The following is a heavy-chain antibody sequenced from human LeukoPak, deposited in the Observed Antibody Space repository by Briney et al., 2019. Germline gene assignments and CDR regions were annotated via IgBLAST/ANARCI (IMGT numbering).Heavy chain of an antibody. V-gene: IGHV3-48*03. D-gene: IGHD5-12*01. CDR3: ARDRGYSGYDLQY. J-gene: IGHJ4*02. CDR1: GFTFSSYE. Sequence: GGSLRLSCAASGFTFSSYEMNWVRQAPGKGLEWVSYISSSGSTIYYADSLEGRFTISRDNAKNSLYLQMNSLRPEDTAVYYCARDRGYSGYDLQYWGQGTLVTVSS. CDR2: ISSSGSTI.